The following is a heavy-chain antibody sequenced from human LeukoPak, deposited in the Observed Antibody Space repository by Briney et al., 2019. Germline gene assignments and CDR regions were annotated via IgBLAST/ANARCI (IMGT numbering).Heavy chain of an antibody. D-gene: IGHD5-24*01. CDR2: IYHSGST. Sequence: SETLSLTCAVSGYSISSGYYWGWIRPPPGKGLEWIGSIYHSGSTYYNPSLKSRVTISVDTSKNQFSLKLNSVTAADTAVYYCARDNSVRDEAWWFNPWGQGTLVTVSS. V-gene: IGHV4-38-2*02. CDR1: GYSISSGYY. CDR3: ARDNSVRDEAWWFNP. J-gene: IGHJ5*02.